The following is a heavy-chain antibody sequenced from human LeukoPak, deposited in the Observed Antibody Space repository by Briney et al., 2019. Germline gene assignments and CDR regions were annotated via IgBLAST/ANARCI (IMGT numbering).Heavy chain of an antibody. CDR2: ISNSDDST. CDR1: GFPFSSYA. V-gene: IGHV3-23*01. J-gene: IGHJ4*02. Sequence: PGESLRLSCAASGFPFSSYAMSWVRQAPGKGLEWVSTISNSDDSTYYADSVKGRFTISRDNSENTLFLRMNSLRAEDTAVYYCAKATGYLLWGQGTLVIVFS. D-gene: IGHD1-14*01. CDR3: AKATGYLL.